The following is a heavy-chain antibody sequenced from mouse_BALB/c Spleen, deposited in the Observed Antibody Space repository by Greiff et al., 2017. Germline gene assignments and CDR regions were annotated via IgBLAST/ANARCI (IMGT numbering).Heavy chain of an antibody. D-gene: IGHD1-1*01. V-gene: IGHV1-54*01. CDR1: GYAFTNYL. CDR3: ARSDYYGSRDAMDY. CDR2: INPSNGRT. J-gene: IGHJ4*01. Sequence: VQLQQSGAELVRPGTSVKVSCKASGYAFTNYLIEWVKQRPGQGLEWIGVINPSNGRTNYNEKFKSKATLTVDKSSSTAYMQLSSLTSEDSAVYYCARSDYYGSRDAMDYWGQGTSVTVSS.